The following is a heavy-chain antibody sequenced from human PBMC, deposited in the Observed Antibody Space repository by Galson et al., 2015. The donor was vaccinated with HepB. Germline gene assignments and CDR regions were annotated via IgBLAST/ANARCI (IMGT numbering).Heavy chain of an antibody. V-gene: IGHV1-24*01. D-gene: IGHD3-3*01. Sequence: SVKVSCKVSGYTLTEISMYWLRRVPGKGLEFMGGSDPESGERMYGQTFQGRVTLTEDTTTDTAYIELRSLRSEDTALYYCATADLWSGYFDYWGQGTLVTVSS. CDR2: SDPESGER. CDR3: ATADLWSGYFDY. CDR1: GYTLTEIS. J-gene: IGHJ4*02.